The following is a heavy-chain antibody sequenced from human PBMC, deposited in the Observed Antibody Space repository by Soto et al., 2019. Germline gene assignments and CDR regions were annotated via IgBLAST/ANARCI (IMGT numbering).Heavy chain of an antibody. CDR1: GGSFSGYY. D-gene: IGHD2-8*02. CDR2: TNHSGST. V-gene: IGHV4-34*01. Sequence: QVQLQQWGAGLLKPSETLSLTCAVYGGSFSGYYWPWIRQPPGTGMEWIGETNHSGSTNYNPSLKSPVTMTVDTTKIQFSLKLTSVTSAGTAVYYCARDKITGLFDYWGQGTLVTVSS. J-gene: IGHJ4*02. CDR3: ARDKITGLFDY.